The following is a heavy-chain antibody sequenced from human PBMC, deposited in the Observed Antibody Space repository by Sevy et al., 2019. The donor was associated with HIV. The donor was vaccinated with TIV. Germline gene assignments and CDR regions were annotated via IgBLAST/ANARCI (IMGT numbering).Heavy chain of an antibody. CDR3: AKDYRIYCSRTSCLFDY. Sequence: GGSLRLSCAASGFTFSNYGMHWARQAPGKGLEGVAFIRYDGSNSYSADSVKGRFTISRDNSKNTLYLQINNLRAEDTAVYYCAKDYRIYCSRTSCLFDYWGQGTLVNVSS. V-gene: IGHV3-30*02. D-gene: IGHD2-2*01. CDR2: IRYDGSNS. CDR1: GFTFSNYG. J-gene: IGHJ4*02.